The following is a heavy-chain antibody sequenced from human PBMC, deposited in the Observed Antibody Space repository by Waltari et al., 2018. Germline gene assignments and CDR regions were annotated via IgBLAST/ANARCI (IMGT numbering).Heavy chain of an antibody. Sequence: QLQLQESGPGLVKPSETLSLTCTVSGGSISSSSYHWGWLRQPPGKGLEWMGSIYYSGSTYYNPSLKSRVTISVDTSKNQFSLKLSSVTAADTAVYYCARADIVVVVATGKFDPWGQGTLVTVSS. V-gene: IGHV4-39*07. D-gene: IGHD2-15*01. J-gene: IGHJ5*02. CDR1: GGSISSSSYH. CDR2: IYYSGST. CDR3: ARADIVVVVATGKFDP.